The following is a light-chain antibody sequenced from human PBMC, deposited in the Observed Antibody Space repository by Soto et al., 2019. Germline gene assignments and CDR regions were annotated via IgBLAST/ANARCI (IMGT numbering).Light chain of an antibody. V-gene: IGKV2-30*01. CDR3: MHSIDWPWT. Sequence: FVMTQSPLSLPVTLGQPASISCRTSRSLVFSDGNTYLHWFQQRPGQSPRRLIENVSNRDSGVPDRFTGSGSGTDFTLEISRVEAEDVGMYYCMHSIDWPWTFGQGTKVDIK. J-gene: IGKJ1*01. CDR2: NVS. CDR1: RSLVFSDGNTY.